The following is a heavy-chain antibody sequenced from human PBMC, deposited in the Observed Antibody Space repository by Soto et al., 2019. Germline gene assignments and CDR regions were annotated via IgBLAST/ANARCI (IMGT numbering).Heavy chain of an antibody. V-gene: IGHV3-30*18. CDR1: GFTFSDYA. Sequence: VQLVESGGGVVQPGRSLRLSCAASGFTFSDYAMHWVRQAPGKGLEWVAVVSHDGRNTHYADSVKGRFPISRDSSNNTVSLEMTSLRADDTAVYYCAKGGRQWLVTSDFNYWGQGALVTVSS. D-gene: IGHD6-19*01. CDR3: AKGGRQWLVTSDFNY. J-gene: IGHJ4*02. CDR2: VSHDGRNT.